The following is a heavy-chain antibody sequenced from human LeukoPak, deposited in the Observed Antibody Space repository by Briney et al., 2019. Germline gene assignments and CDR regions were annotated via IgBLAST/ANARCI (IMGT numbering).Heavy chain of an antibody. J-gene: IGHJ4*02. D-gene: IGHD3-22*01. CDR2: IYYSGNA. V-gene: IGHV4-31*03. CDR1: GGSIRSGGYY. Sequence: SETLSLTCIVSGGSIRSGGYYWSWIRQHPGKGLEWIGYIYYSGNAYYNPSLTSRVAISVDTSKNQFSLKLSSVTAADTAVYYCARAGYDSSGYSTYYFDYWGQGTLVTVSS. CDR3: ARAGYDSSGYSTYYFDY.